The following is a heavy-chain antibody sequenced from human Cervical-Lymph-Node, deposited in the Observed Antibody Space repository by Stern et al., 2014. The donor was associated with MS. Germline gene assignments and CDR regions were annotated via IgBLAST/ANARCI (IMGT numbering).Heavy chain of an antibody. CDR3: ARAGQIQVWSGVDH. Sequence: QVQLQESGPGLVKPSQTLSLTCTVSGASVSRGDFYWSWIRQHPGKGLEWIGYIYYGGNTYYNPSLETRVIISVDTPKNQFSLKMMYVTAADTAVYYCARAGQIQVWSGVDHWGQGALVTVSS. D-gene: IGHD5-18*01. J-gene: IGHJ4*02. CDR1: GASVSRGDFY. V-gene: IGHV4-31*03. CDR2: IYYGGNT.